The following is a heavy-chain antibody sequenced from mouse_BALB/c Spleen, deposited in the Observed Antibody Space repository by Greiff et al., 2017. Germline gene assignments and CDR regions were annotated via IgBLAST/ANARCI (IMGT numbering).Heavy chain of an antibody. J-gene: IGHJ4*01. CDR1: GYSITSGYY. D-gene: IGHD3-2*01. Sequence: EVQLQQSGPGLVKPSQSLSLTCSVTGYSITSGYYWNWIRQFPGNKLEWMGYISYDGSNNYNPSLKNRISITRDTSKNQFFLKLNSVTTEDTATYYCAREDSSGYVLYAMDYWGQGTSVTVSS. CDR3: AREDSSGYVLYAMDY. V-gene: IGHV3-6*02. CDR2: ISYDGSN.